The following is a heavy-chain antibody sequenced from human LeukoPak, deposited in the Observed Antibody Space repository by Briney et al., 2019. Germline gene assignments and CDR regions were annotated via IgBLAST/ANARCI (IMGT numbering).Heavy chain of an antibody. CDR1: GFTFDGYG. Sequence: GGSLRLSCAASGFTFDGYGMSWVRQAPGKGLGWVSGINWNGGNTVYADSVKGRFTISRDNAKNSLSLQMNSLRAEHTALFYCARDDELGYSYGSGYWGQGTLVTVSS. V-gene: IGHV3-20*04. J-gene: IGHJ4*02. CDR3: ARDDELGYSYGSGY. CDR2: INWNGGNT. D-gene: IGHD5-18*01.